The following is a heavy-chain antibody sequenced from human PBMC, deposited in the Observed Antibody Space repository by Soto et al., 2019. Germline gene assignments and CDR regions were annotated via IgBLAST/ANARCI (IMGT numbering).Heavy chain of an antibody. V-gene: IGHV3-23*01. Sequence: EVQLLESGGGVVQPGGSLRLSCAASGFTFSDYAMSWVRQAPGKCLQWVSGVGGSDDDKQYADSVRGRFNLSRDNSNNTQYLQMTSPSADDTAIYYCAKNATSFNGVWEAFEMWGQGTEVSVSP. CDR1: GFTFSDYA. J-gene: IGHJ3*02. D-gene: IGHD2-8*01. CDR2: VGGSDDDK. CDR3: AKNATSFNGVWEAFEM.